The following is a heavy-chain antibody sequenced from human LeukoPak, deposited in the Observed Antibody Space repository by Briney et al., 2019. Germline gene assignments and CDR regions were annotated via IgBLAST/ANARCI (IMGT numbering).Heavy chain of an antibody. CDR3: ARWLYSSGLGGFDY. D-gene: IGHD6-19*01. Sequence: PGGSLRLSCAASGFTFSSYAMHWVCQAPGKGLEWVAVISYDGSNKYYADSVKGRFTISRDNFKNTLYLQMNSLRAEDTAVYYCARWLYSSGLGGFDYWGQGTLVTVSS. CDR1: GFTFSSYA. CDR2: ISYDGSNK. V-gene: IGHV3-30*04. J-gene: IGHJ4*02.